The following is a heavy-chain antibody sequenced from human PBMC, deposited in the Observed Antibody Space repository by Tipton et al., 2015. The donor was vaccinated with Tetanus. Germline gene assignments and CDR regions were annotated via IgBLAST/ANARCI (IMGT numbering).Heavy chain of an antibody. CDR3: ARAHCTDGVCNFDF. V-gene: IGHV5-51*01. D-gene: IGHD2-8*01. CDR1: GYIFNNYW. Sequence: QLVQSGGEVKKPGESLKISCKGSGYIFNNYWIGWVRQKPGKGLEWMGIIYPGDSDTRYSPFFQGQVTIPVDKSINTAYLQWSSLKASDTSMFYCARAHCTDGVCNFDFWGQGALVTVAS. J-gene: IGHJ4*02. CDR2: IYPGDSDT.